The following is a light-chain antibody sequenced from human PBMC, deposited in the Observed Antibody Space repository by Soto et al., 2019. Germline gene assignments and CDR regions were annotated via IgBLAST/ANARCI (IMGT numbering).Light chain of an antibody. J-gene: IGKJ4*01. V-gene: IGKV1-5*01. CDR2: DVF. CDR3: QQYDQLPIT. CDR1: QNINRW. Sequence: DIQMTQSPSTLSASVGDRVTITCRASQNINRWLAWYQQKPGKAPKLLIYDVFNVETGVPSRFSGRGSGTDFTLIISNLQPEDFATYYCQQYDQLPITFGGGTKVDI.